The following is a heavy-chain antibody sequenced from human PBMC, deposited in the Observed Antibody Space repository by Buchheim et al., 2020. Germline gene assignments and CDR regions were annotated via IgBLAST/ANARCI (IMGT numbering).Heavy chain of an antibody. CDR3: AKSIAPIDY. D-gene: IGHD2-15*01. CDR2: ISSRGTTI. Sequence: EVQLVESGGGLVQPGGSLRLSCVASGFPFSSYEMNWVRQAPGKGLEWGSYISSRGTTIYYADSVKGRFTISRDNAKNSPYLQMNSLRAEDTAVYYCAKSIAPIDYWGQGAL. V-gene: IGHV3-48*03. J-gene: IGHJ4*02. CDR1: GFPFSSYE.